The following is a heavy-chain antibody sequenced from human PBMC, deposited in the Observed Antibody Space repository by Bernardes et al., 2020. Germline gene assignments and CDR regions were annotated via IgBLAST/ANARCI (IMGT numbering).Heavy chain of an antibody. Sequence: SETLSLTRAVYGGSFSGYYWSWIRQPPGKGLEWIGEINHSGSTNYNPSLKSRVTISVDTSKNQFSLKLSSVTAADTAVYYCARGRYSSSWFGKKYYFDYWGQGTLVTVSS. CDR1: GGSFSGYY. CDR3: ARGRYSSSWFGKKYYFDY. J-gene: IGHJ4*02. CDR2: INHSGST. D-gene: IGHD6-13*01. V-gene: IGHV4-34*01.